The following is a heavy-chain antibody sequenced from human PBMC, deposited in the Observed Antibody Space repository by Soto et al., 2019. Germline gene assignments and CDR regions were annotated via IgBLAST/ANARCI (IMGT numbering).Heavy chain of an antibody. CDR1: GGSFSGYY. J-gene: IGHJ4*02. V-gene: IGHV4-34*01. CDR3: ARGFYDYVWGSYRPFDY. D-gene: IGHD3-16*02. CDR2: INHSGST. Sequence: SETLSLTCAVYGGSFSGYYWSWIRQPPGKGLEWIGEINHSGSTNYNPSLKSRVAISVDTSKNQFSLKLSSVTAADTAVYYCARGFYDYVWGSYRPFDYWGQGTLVTVSS.